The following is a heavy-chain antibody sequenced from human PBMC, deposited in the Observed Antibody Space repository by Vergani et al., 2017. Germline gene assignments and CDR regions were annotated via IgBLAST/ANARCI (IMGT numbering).Heavy chain of an antibody. J-gene: IGHJ4*02. Sequence: EVQLVESGGGLVKPGGSLRLSCAASGFTFSSYSMNWVRQAPGKGLEWVSSISSSSSYIYYADSVKGRFTISRDNAKNSLYLQMNSQRAEDTAVYYCARGYGSGSFGDYWGQGTLVTVSS. D-gene: IGHD3-10*01. CDR2: ISSSSSYI. CDR3: ARGYGSGSFGDY. V-gene: IGHV3-21*01. CDR1: GFTFSSYS.